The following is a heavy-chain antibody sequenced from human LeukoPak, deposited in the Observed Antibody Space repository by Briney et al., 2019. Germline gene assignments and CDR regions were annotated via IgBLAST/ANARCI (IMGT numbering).Heavy chain of an antibody. Sequence: GGSLRLSCAASGFTFSSYEMNWVRQAPGKGLEWVSYISSSGSIIYYADSVKGRFTISRDNAKNSLYLQMNSLRAEDTAVYYCAKVASGSYYNWPFDYWGQGTLVTVSS. D-gene: IGHD1-26*01. CDR3: AKVASGSYYNWPFDY. CDR1: GFTFSSYE. J-gene: IGHJ4*02. V-gene: IGHV3-48*03. CDR2: ISSSGSII.